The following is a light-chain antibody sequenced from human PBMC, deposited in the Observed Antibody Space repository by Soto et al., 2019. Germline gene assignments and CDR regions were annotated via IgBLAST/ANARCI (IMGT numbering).Light chain of an antibody. V-gene: IGKV3-20*01. CDR2: GAS. Sequence: EIVLTQSPGTLSLSPGEGATLSCRASQSVSNSYLAWYQQKPGQAPRLLIYGASSRATGIPDRFSGSGSGTDFPLTISRMEPEDFAVYYCQQYGSSPGTFGQGTKVEIK. J-gene: IGKJ1*01. CDR3: QQYGSSPGT. CDR1: QSVSNSY.